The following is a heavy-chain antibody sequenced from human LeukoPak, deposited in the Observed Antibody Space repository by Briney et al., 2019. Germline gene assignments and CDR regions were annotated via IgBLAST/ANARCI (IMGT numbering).Heavy chain of an antibody. J-gene: IGHJ4*02. V-gene: IGHV3-23*01. CDR1: GFTFSSYA. D-gene: IGHD3-22*01. CDR3: AREEGYYYDSSGTPVDY. Sequence: GGSLRLSCAASGFTFSSYAMSWVRQAPGKGLEWVSAITDSGGRTYYADSVKGRFTISRDNANNSLYLQMNSLRAEDTAVYYCAREEGYYYDSSGTPVDYWGQGTLVTVSS. CDR2: ITDSGGRT.